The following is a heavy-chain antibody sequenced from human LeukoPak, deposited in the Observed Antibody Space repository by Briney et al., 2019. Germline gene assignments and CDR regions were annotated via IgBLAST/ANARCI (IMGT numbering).Heavy chain of an antibody. D-gene: IGHD3-3*01. CDR1: GGSLSGYY. CDR2: INHGGST. Sequence: PSETLSLTCAVYGGSLSGYYWSWIRQPPGKGLEWIGKINHGGSTTYNPSLKSRVTISVDTSKNQFSLKLSSVTAADTAVYYCARQISTYWFDLWGQGILVTVSS. J-gene: IGHJ5*02. CDR3: ARQISTYWFDL. V-gene: IGHV4-34*01.